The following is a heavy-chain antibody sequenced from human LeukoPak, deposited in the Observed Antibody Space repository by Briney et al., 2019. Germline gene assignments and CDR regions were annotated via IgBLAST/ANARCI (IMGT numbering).Heavy chain of an antibody. V-gene: IGHV4-34*01. D-gene: IGHD4-17*01. Sequence: SETLSLTCAVYGGSFSGYYWSWIRQPPGKGLEWIGEINHSGSTNYNPSLKSRVTISVDTSKNQFSLKLSSVTAADTAVYYCARDNINSPTGWFDPWGQGTLVTVSS. J-gene: IGHJ5*02. CDR2: INHSGST. CDR3: ARDNINSPTGWFDP. CDR1: GGSFSGYY.